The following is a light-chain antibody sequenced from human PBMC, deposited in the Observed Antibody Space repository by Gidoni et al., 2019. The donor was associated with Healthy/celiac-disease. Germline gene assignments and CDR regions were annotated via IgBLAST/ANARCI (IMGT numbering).Light chain of an antibody. CDR3: GADHGSGSNFVLWV. J-gene: IGLJ1*01. CDR2: VGTGGIVG. Sequence: QPVLTQPPSASASLGASVTLTCTLSSGYSNYKVDWYQQRPGKGPRFVMRVGTGGIVGSKGDGIPDRFSVLGSGLNRYLTIKNIQEEDESDYHCGADHGSGSNFVLWVFGTGTKVTVL. CDR1: SGYSNYK. V-gene: IGLV9-49*01.